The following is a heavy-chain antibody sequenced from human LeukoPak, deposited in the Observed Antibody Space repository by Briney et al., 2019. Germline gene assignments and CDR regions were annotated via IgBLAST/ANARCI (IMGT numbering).Heavy chain of an antibody. J-gene: IGHJ4*02. CDR3: AKGIIVYYFDY. V-gene: IGHV3-66*01. D-gene: IGHD3-16*02. CDR2: IYSGGST. CDR1: GFTVSSNY. Sequence: GGSLRLSCAASGFTVSSNYMSWVRQAPGKGLEWLSVIYSGGSTYYADSVKGRFTISRDNSKNTLYLQMNSLRAEDTAVYYCAKGIIVYYFDYWGQGTLVTVSS.